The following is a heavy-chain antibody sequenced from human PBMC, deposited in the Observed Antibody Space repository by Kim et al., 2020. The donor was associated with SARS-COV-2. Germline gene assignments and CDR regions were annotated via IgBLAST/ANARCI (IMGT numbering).Heavy chain of an antibody. Sequence: ASVTGRFTISRDNSKNTLYLQMNSLRAEDTAVYYCAKGTGGSGSYFGFDYWGQGTLVTVSS. V-gene: IGHV3-23*01. CDR3: AKGTGGSGSYFGFDY. J-gene: IGHJ4*02. D-gene: IGHD3-10*01.